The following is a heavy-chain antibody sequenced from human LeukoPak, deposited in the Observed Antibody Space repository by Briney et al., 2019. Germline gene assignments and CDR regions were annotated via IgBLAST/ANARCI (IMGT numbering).Heavy chain of an antibody. V-gene: IGHV3-21*01. J-gene: IGHJ6*03. CDR1: GFTFNNYN. Sequence: PGGSLRLSCATSGFTFNNYNMNWVRQAPGRALEWVSSITSSGTYIFYADSVKGRFTISRDTAKNSLYLQMNSLRAEDTAVYYCARNILTGYYPYYYYYMDVWGKGTTVTISS. CDR3: ARNILTGYYPYYYYYMDV. CDR2: ITSSGTYI. D-gene: IGHD3-9*01.